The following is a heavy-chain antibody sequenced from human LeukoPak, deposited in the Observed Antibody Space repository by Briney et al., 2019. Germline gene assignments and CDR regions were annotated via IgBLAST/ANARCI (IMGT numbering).Heavy chain of an antibody. Sequence: PGGSLRLSCAASGFTFSSYGMHWVRQAPGKGLEWVAVIWYDGSNKYYADSVKGRFTISRDNSKNTLYLQMNSLRAEDTAVYYCAKDYWYSIGPNWFDPWGQGTLVTVSS. V-gene: IGHV3-33*06. CDR3: AKDYWYSIGPNWFDP. D-gene: IGHD6-19*01. CDR2: IWYDGSNK. CDR1: GFTFSSYG. J-gene: IGHJ5*02.